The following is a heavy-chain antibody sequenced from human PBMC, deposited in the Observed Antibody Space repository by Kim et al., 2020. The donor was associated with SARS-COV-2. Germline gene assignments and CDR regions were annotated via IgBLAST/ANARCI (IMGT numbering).Heavy chain of an antibody. CDR3: ASLGILTGYFHHDAFDI. J-gene: IGHJ3*02. V-gene: IGHV1-2*02. D-gene: IGHD3-9*01. CDR1: GYTFTGYY. CDR2: INPNSGGT. Sequence: ASVKVSCKASGYTFTGYYMHWVRQAPGQGLEWMGWINPNSGGTNYAQKFQGRVTMTRDTSISTAYMELSRLRSDDTAVYYCASLGILTGYFHHDAFDIWGQGTMVTVSS.